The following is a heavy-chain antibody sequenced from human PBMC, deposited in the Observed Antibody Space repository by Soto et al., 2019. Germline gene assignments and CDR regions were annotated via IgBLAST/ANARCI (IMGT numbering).Heavy chain of an antibody. J-gene: IGHJ4*02. CDR2: ISDSGSRT. CDR1: GFIFRSYS. V-gene: IGHV3-23*01. Sequence: GSLRLSCAASGFIFRSYSMTWVRQGPGKGLEWVSEISDSGSRTYYADSVKGRFTVSRDNSRNTLYLQMNNLRVEDMAIYYCAQNFDYWGQGTVVTVSS. CDR3: AQNFDY.